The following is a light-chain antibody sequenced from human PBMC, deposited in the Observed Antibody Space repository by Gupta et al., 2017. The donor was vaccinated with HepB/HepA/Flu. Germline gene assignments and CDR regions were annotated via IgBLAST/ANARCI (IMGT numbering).Light chain of an antibody. V-gene: IGKV1-17*01. CDR1: QGNSND. CDR3: QQHNSSPWT. J-gene: IGKJ1*01. Sequence: DIQMTQSPSPLSASLGDRVTITCRASQGNSNDLGWYQQKPGKAPKRLIYAASSSPRGVPASFSGSGSGTDFSLTISILHAEDFATYYCQQHNSSPWTFGQGTKVEIK. CDR2: AAS.